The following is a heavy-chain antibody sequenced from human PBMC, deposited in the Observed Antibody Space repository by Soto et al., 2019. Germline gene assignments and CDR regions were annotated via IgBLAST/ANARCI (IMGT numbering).Heavy chain of an antibody. CDR3: AKGGRGTYYYYYGMDV. D-gene: IGHD1-1*01. CDR1: GFTFNDFG. V-gene: IGHV3-30*18. Sequence: GGSLRLSCAASGFTFNDFGMHWVRQAPGKGLEWVAVISYDGNNKSYADSVKGRFTISRDNSKNTLYLQMTSLRAEDTAVYYCAKGGRGTYYYYYGMDVWGQGTRVTVSS. CDR2: ISYDGNNK. J-gene: IGHJ6*02.